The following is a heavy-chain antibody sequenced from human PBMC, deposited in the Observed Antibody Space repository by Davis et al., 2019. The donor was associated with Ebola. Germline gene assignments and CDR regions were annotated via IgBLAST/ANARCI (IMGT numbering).Heavy chain of an antibody. CDR2: ISWNSGSI. Sequence: PGGSLRLSCAASGFTFSSYSMNWVRQAPGKGLEWVSGISWNSGSIGYADSVKGRFTISRDNAKNSLYLQMNSLRAEDTALYYCATGVAATVGAFDIWGQGTMVTVSS. V-gene: IGHV3-9*01. CDR3: ATGVAATVGAFDI. D-gene: IGHD2-15*01. CDR1: GFTFSSYS. J-gene: IGHJ3*02.